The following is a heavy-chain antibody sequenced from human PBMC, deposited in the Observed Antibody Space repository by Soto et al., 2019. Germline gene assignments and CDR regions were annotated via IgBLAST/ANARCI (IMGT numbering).Heavy chain of an antibody. CDR1: GGSISSGGYS. V-gene: IGHV4-30-2*01. J-gene: IGHJ4*02. Sequence: LSLTCAVSGGSISSGGYSWSWIRQPPGKGLEWIGYMYHSGSTYYNPSLKSRVTISVDRSKNQFSLKLSSVTAADTAVYYCARGNVVAIDYWGQGTLVTVSS. D-gene: IGHD2-21*01. CDR3: ARGNVVAIDY. CDR2: MYHSGST.